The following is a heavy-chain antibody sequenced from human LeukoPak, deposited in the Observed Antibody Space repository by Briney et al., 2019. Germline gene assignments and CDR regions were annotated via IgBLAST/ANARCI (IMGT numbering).Heavy chain of an antibody. V-gene: IGHV3-74*01. Sequence: GGSLRLSCAASGFTFSSYAMHWVRQAPGKGLVWVSKVKSDGSSTSYADSVRGRFTISRDNARNTLYLQMNSLRAEDTSVYYCARDGFPGTVTAYLDYWGQGTPVTVSS. CDR1: GFTFSSYA. CDR3: ARDGFPGTVTAYLDY. D-gene: IGHD4-11*01. J-gene: IGHJ4*02. CDR2: VKSDGSST.